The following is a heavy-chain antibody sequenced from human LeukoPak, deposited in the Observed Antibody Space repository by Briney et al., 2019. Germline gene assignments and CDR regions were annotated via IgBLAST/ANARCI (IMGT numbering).Heavy chain of an antibody. CDR2: IIPILGIA. Sequence: GASVKVSCKASGGTFSSYAISWVRQAPGQGLEWMGRIIPILGIANYAQKFQGRVTITADKSTSTAYMELSSLRSEDTAVYYCARGGYCSGGSCYSPNYYGMDVWGQGTTVTVSS. V-gene: IGHV1-69*04. CDR1: GGTFSSYA. J-gene: IGHJ6*02. CDR3: ARGGYCSGGSCYSPNYYGMDV. D-gene: IGHD2-15*01.